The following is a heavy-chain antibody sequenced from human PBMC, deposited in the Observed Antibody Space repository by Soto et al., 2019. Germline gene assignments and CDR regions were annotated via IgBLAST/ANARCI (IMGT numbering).Heavy chain of an antibody. D-gene: IGHD4-17*01. CDR3: ARSRTTVTTRAFDI. V-gene: IGHV4-31*03. Sequence: QVQLQESGPGLVKPSQTLSLTCTVSGGSISSGGYYWSWIRQHPGKGLEWIGYIYYSGGTYYNPSLKSRVTMSVDTSKNQFSLKLSSVTAADTAVYYCARSRTTVTTRAFDIWGQGTMVTVSS. CDR2: IYYSGGT. CDR1: GGSISSGGYY. J-gene: IGHJ3*02.